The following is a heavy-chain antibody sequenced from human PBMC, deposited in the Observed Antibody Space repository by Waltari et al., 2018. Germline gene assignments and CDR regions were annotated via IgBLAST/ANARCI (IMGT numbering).Heavy chain of an antibody. CDR3: ATGGLLWFGELWDAFDI. CDR1: GYTFTDYY. D-gene: IGHD3-10*01. J-gene: IGHJ3*02. CDR2: VDPEDGET. Sequence: EVQLVQSGAAVKKPGATVKIPCKASGYTFTDYYMHRVQQAPGKGLEWMGRVDPEDGETIYAEKFQGRVTITADTSTDTAYMELSSLRSEDTAVYYCATGGLLWFGELWDAFDIWGQGTMVTVSS. V-gene: IGHV1-69-2*01.